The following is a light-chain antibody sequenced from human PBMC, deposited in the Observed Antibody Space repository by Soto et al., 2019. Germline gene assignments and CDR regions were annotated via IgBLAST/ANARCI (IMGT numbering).Light chain of an antibody. J-gene: IGKJ4*01. V-gene: IGKV3-15*01. CDR2: ATS. CDR1: QSVGNN. Sequence: EIVLTQSPATLSVSPGERATLSCRASQSVGNNFAWYQQKPGQAPRLLIFATSTRATGVPARFSGSGSGTEFPLTISSLQSEDFAVYYCQQYGDWPLTFGGGAKVDIE. CDR3: QQYGDWPLT.